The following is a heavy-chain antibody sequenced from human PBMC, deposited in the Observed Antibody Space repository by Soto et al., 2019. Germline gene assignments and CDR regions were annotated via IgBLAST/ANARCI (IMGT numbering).Heavy chain of an antibody. CDR2: IIPILGIA. D-gene: IGHD6-13*01. CDR1: GGTFSSYT. V-gene: IGHV1-69*02. Sequence: QVQLVHSGAEVKKPGSSVKVSCTASGGTFSSYTISWVRQAPGQGLEWMGRIIPILGIANYAQKFQGRVTITADKSTSTAYMELSSLRSEDTAVYYCAREIAAPYYFDYWGQGTLVTVSS. J-gene: IGHJ4*02. CDR3: AREIAAPYYFDY.